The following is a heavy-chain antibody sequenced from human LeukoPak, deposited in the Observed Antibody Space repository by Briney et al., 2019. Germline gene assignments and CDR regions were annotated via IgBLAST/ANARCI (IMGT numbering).Heavy chain of an antibody. CDR3: AKRDYGDYKRSLDY. D-gene: IGHD4-17*01. CDR1: GYTFTSYG. J-gene: IGHJ4*02. V-gene: IGHV1-69*13. Sequence: GASVKVSCKASGYTFTSYGISWVRQAPGQGLEWMGGIIPIFGTANYAQKFQGRVTITADESTSTAYMELSSLRSEDTAVYYCAKRDYGDYKRSLDYWGQGTLVTVSS. CDR2: IIPIFGTA.